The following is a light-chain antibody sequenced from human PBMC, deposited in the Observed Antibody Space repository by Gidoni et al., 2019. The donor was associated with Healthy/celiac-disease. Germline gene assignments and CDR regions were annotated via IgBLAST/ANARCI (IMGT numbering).Light chain of an antibody. J-gene: IGKJ4*01. CDR3: QQRSNWPPLT. CDR2: DAS. Sequence: EIVLTQSPATLSLSPGERATLSCRASQSVSSYLAWYQQKPGQAHRRLIYDASNRDTGIPARFSGSGSGTDFTLTISSLEHEDCAVYYCQQRSNWPPLTFGGGTKVEIK. V-gene: IGKV3-11*01. CDR1: QSVSSY.